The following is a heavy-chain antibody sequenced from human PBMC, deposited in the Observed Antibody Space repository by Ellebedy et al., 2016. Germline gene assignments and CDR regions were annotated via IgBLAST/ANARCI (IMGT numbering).Heavy chain of an antibody. J-gene: IGHJ6*02. Sequence: SETLSLTXTVSNGSLSGYYWSWIRQSPGKGLEWIAYAFHKWTTNYDPSFESRATISVDTATNQFSLKLTSVTAADTALYYCVRHSSYYYFGMDAWGQGTAVTVSS. CDR3: VRHSSYYYFGMDA. CDR2: AFHKWTT. CDR1: NGSLSGYY. V-gene: IGHV4-59*08.